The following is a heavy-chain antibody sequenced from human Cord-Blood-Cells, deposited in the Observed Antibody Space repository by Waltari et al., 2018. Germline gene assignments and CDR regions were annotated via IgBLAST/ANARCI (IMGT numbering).Heavy chain of an antibody. D-gene: IGHD1-26*01. CDR3: ATDLYSGSYYAFDI. J-gene: IGHJ3*02. V-gene: IGHV1-24*01. CDR1: GYTLTELS. Sequence: QVQLVQSGAEVKKPGASVKVSCKVSGYTLTELSMHWVRQAPGKGLEWMGGCDPEDGETIYAQKFQGRVTMTEDTSTDTAYMGLSSLRSEDTAVYYCATDLYSGSYYAFDIWGQGTMVTVSS. CDR2: CDPEDGET.